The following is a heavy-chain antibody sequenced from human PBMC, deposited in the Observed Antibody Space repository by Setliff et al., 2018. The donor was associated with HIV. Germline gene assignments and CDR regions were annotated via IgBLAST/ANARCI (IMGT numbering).Heavy chain of an antibody. D-gene: IGHD2-2*01. CDR1: GGSISGTYY. J-gene: IGHJ4*02. CDR3: ARADCTSTSCFFGLGGGFFDS. V-gene: IGHV4-4*07. Sequence: ETLSLTCTVSGGSISGTYYWNWIRQPAGKGLEWVGRIYKSGSSNANPSLKSRVTMSVDTSRNQFSLTLKSVTVADTAVYYCARADCTSTSCFFGLGGGFFDSWGRGALVTV. CDR2: IYKSGSS.